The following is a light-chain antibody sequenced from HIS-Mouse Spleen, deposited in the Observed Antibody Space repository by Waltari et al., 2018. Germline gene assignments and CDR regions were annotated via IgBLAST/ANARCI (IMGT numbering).Light chain of an antibody. CDR3: YSTDSSGNHRV. V-gene: IGLV3-10*01. Sequence: SYELTQPPSVSVSPGQTARITCPGVALPKKYAYSYQQKSGQAPVLVIYEDSKRPSGIPERFSGSSSGTMATLTISGAQVEDEADYYCYSTDSSGNHRVFGGGTKLTVL. CDR1: ALPKKY. J-gene: IGLJ2*01. CDR2: EDS.